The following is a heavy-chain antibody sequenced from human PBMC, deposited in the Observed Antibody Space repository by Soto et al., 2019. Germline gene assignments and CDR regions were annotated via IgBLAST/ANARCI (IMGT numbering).Heavy chain of an antibody. CDR2: IDPSDSYT. V-gene: IGHV5-10-1*01. CDR1: GYSFTSYW. J-gene: IGHJ6*02. D-gene: IGHD6-13*01. Sequence: GESLKISCKGSGYSFTSYWISWVRQMPGKGLEWMGRIDPSDSYTNYSPSFQGHVTISADKYISTAYLQWSSLKASDTAMYYCARRVRKAAGTGGNYYYYGMDVWGQGTTVTVSS. CDR3: ARRVRKAAGTGGNYYYYGMDV.